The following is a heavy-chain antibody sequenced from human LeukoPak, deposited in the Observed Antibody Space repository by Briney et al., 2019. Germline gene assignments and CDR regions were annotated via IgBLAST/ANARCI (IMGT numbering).Heavy chain of an antibody. CDR3: ARGLYGDLDY. Sequence: SQTLSLTCAVSGGSVSSGGYSWSWIRQPPGKGLEWIGYIYHSGSTYYNPSLKSRVTISVDTSKNQFSLKLSSVTAADTAVYYCARGLYGDLDYWGQGTLVTVSS. V-gene: IGHV4-30-2*01. J-gene: IGHJ4*02. CDR1: GGSVSSGGYS. CDR2: IYHSGST. D-gene: IGHD4-17*01.